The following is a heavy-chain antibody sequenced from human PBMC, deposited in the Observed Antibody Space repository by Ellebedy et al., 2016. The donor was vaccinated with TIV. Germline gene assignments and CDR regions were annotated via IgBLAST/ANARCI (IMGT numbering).Heavy chain of an antibody. J-gene: IGHJ4*02. CDR3: ARGYSYGYCFDY. CDR2: IYYTGST. D-gene: IGHD5-18*01. CDR1: GGSISHYY. Sequence: SETLSLTCTVSGGSISHYYWSWIRQPPGKGLEWIGYIYYTGSTNYNPHLKSRVTISVDTSKNQFSLKLSSVTAADTAVYYCARGYSYGYCFDYWGQGTLVTVSS. V-gene: IGHV4-59*08.